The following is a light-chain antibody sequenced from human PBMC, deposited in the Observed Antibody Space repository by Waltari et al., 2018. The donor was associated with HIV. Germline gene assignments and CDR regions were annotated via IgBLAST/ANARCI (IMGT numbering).Light chain of an antibody. V-gene: IGKV3-15*01. Sequence: EVVMTQSPATLSVSPGERATLSCRASQNIANTLTWNQQKPGQPPRLIIFGASTRATGIPARFSGSGSGTEFTLTISSLQSEDFAVYYCQQYNKWPWTFGQGTRVEIK. CDR1: QNIANT. J-gene: IGKJ1*01. CDR3: QQYNKWPWT. CDR2: GAS.